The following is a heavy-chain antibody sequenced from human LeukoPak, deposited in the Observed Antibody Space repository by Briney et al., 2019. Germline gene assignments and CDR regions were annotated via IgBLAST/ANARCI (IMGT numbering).Heavy chain of an antibody. CDR2: IYYTGRT. CDR3: ARGVDYYGV. V-gene: IGHV4-39*01. J-gene: IGHJ4*02. D-gene: IGHD3-10*01. CDR1: GGSISSSSYY. Sequence: SETLSLTCTVSGGSISSSSYYWGWIRQPPGKGLEWIGSIYYTGRTYYNPSLKSRVTISVDTSKNQFSLKLSSVTAADTAVYYCARGVDYYGVWGQGTLVTVSS.